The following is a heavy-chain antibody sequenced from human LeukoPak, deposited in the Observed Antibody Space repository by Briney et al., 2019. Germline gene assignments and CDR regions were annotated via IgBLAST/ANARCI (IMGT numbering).Heavy chain of an antibody. CDR3: ARLSRGFDP. J-gene: IGHJ5*02. CDR1: GFTFSDFW. CDR2: ISSSSSTI. V-gene: IGHV3-48*02. Sequence: GGSLRLSCVASGFTFSDFWMDWVRQAPGKGLEWVSYISSSSSTIYYADSVKGRFTISRDNAKNSLYLQMNSLRDEDTAVCYCARLSRGFDPWGQGTLVTVSS. D-gene: IGHD3-3*02.